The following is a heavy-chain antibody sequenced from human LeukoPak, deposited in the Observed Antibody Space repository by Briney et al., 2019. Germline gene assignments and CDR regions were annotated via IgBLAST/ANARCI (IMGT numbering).Heavy chain of an antibody. CDR3: TRDRVRGIHNWFDP. Sequence: PSETLSLTCTVSGGSISSSSYYWGWIRQPPGKGLEWIGSIYYSGSTYYNPSLKSRVTTSVDTSKNQFSLKLSSVTAADTAVYYCTRDRVRGIHNWFDPWGQGTLVTVSS. CDR2: IYYSGST. J-gene: IGHJ5*02. CDR1: GGSISSSSYY. V-gene: IGHV4-39*07. D-gene: IGHD3-10*01.